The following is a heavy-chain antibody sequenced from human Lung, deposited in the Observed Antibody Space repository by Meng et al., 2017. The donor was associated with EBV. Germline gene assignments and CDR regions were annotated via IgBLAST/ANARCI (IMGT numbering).Heavy chain of an antibody. D-gene: IGHD1-1*01. CDR2: VYHRGDT. CDR1: GDSISSDIW. CDR3: GRDQGRQLINH. J-gene: IGHJ4*02. V-gene: IGHV4-4*02. Sequence: QVQLQGSGPGLVKPSGTLSLTCTGSGDSISSDIWWSWVRQPPGKGLEWIGEVYHRGDTNYNPSLKSRVVISVDRSKNQFSLNLSSVTAADTAVYYCGRDQGRQLINHWGQGTLVTVSS.